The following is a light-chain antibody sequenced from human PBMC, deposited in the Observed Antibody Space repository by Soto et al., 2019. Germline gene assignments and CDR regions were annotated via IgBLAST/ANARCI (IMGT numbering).Light chain of an antibody. CDR3: QQRSNLPT. CDR1: QSVSSY. CDR2: DAS. V-gene: IGKV3-11*01. Sequence: ILLTQTPGTLSLSPGERATLSFRASQSVSSYLAWYQQKPGQAPRLLIYDASNRATGIPARFSGSGSGTDFTLTISSLEPEDFAVYYCQQRSNLPTSGQGTKVDIK. J-gene: IGKJ1*01.